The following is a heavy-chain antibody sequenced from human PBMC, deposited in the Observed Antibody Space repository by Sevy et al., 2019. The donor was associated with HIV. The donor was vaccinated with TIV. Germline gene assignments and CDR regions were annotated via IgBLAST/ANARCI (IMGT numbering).Heavy chain of an antibody. CDR2: FDPEDGET. Sequence: ASVKVSCKVSGYNLTELSMHWVRQAPGKGLEWMGGFDPEDGETIYAQKFQGRVTMTEDTSTDTAYMELSSLRSEDTAVYYCATSGGYCSGGSCYIFDYWGQGTLVTVSS. D-gene: IGHD2-15*01. J-gene: IGHJ4*02. CDR3: ATSGGYCSGGSCYIFDY. V-gene: IGHV1-24*01. CDR1: GYNLTELS.